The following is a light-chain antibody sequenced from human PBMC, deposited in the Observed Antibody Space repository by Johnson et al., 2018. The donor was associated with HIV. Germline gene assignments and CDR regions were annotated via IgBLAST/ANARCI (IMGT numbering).Light chain of an antibody. J-gene: IGLJ1*01. CDR1: SSNIGNNY. CDR3: GTWDSSWGV. Sequence: QAVLTQPPSVSAAPGQKVTISCSGSSSNIGNNYVSWYQQLPGTAPKLLIYENNKRPSGIPDRFSGSKSGTSATLGITGLQTGDEADYYCGTWDSSWGVVGTGTKVTVL. V-gene: IGLV1-51*02. CDR2: ENN.